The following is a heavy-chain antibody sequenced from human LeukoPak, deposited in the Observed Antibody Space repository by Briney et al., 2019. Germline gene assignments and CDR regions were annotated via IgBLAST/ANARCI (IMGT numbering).Heavy chain of an antibody. CDR1: GGTFSSYA. Sequence: SVKVSCKASGGTFSSYAISWVRQAPGQGLEWMGGIIPIFGTANYAQKFQGRVTITADESTSTAYMELSSLRSEDTAVYYCAKEIIGRYDFWSGYFYYYYYMDVWGKGTTVTVSS. D-gene: IGHD3-3*01. V-gene: IGHV1-69*13. J-gene: IGHJ6*03. CDR3: AKEIIGRYDFWSGYFYYYYYMDV. CDR2: IIPIFGTA.